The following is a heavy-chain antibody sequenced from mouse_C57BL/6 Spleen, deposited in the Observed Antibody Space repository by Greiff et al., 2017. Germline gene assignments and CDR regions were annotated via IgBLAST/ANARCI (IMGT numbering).Heavy chain of an antibody. Sequence: QVQLKQSGAELVKPGASVKISCKASGYAFSSYWMNWVKQRPGKGLEWIGQIYPGDGDTNYNGKFKGKATLTADKSSSTAYMQLSSLTSEDSAVYFCARRELGRRYFDVWGTGTTVTVSS. CDR3: ARRELGRRYFDV. D-gene: IGHD4-1*01. V-gene: IGHV1-80*01. CDR2: IYPGDGDT. CDR1: GYAFSSYW. J-gene: IGHJ1*03.